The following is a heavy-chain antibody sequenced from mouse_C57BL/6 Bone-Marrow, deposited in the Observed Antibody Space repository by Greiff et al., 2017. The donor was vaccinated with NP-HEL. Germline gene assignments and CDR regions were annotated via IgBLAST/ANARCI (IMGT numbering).Heavy chain of an antibody. V-gene: IGHV1-74*01. J-gene: IGHJ2*01. Sequence: VQLQQSGAELVKPGASVKVSCKASGYTFTSYWMHWVKQRPGHGLEWIGSIYPSDSDTNYNQKFKGKATLTVDKSSSTAYMQLSSLTSEDCAVYYWARDFGYWGKGTTLTVSS. CDR2: IYPSDSDT. CDR1: GYTFTSYW. CDR3: ARDFGY.